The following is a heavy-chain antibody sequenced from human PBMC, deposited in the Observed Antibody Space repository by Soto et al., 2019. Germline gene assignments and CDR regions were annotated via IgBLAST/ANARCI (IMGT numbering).Heavy chain of an antibody. Sequence: SVKVSCKASGYTFTSYAMHWVRQAPGQRLEWMGWIIPILGIANYAQKFQGRVTITADKSTSTAYMELSSLRSEDTAVYYCARDYYNSSGSLPLDYWGQGTLVTVSS. J-gene: IGHJ4*02. CDR3: ARDYYNSSGSLPLDY. CDR2: IIPILGIA. V-gene: IGHV1-69*10. CDR1: GYTFTSYA. D-gene: IGHD3-22*01.